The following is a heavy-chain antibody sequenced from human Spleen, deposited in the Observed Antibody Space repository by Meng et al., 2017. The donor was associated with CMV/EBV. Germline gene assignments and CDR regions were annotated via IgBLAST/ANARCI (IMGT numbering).Heavy chain of an antibody. CDR2: ISGSSSYI. CDR1: KCTLNTYS. Sequence: SKCTLNTYSMNWVRQDPGKGLEWVSSISGSSSYIYYADSVKGRFTISRDNAKNSLYLQMNRLRAEDTAVYYCSRDLRSLTSIAVGFDPWGQGTLVTVSS. J-gene: IGHJ5*02. CDR3: SRDLRSLTSIAVGFDP. D-gene: IGHD6-19*01. V-gene: IGHV3-21*01.